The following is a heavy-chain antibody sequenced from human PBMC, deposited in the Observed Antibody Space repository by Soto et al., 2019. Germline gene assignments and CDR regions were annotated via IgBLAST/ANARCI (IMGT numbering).Heavy chain of an antibody. D-gene: IGHD1-7*01. V-gene: IGHV1-2*04. CDR1: GYSFTDYH. J-gene: IGHJ4*02. CDR3: ARALAGTTMFRDYFDY. Sequence: ASVKVSCKASGYSFTDYHIHWVRQAPGQGLEWLGRINPKSGGTSTAQKFQGWVTMTRDTSISTANMELSRLRSDDTAVYYCARALAGTTMFRDYFDYWGQGTLVTVSS. CDR2: INPKSGGT.